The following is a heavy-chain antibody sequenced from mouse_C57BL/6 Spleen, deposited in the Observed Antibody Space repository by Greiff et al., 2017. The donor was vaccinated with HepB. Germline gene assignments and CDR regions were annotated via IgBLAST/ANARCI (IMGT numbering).Heavy chain of an antibody. CDR1: GYSITSGYY. V-gene: IGHV3-6*01. Sequence: DVKLQESGPGLVKPSQSLSLTCSVTGYSITSGYYWNWIRQFPGNKLEWMGYISYDGSNNYNPSLKNRISITRDTSKNQFFLKLNSVTTEDTATYYCAREHYYGSSYFDYWGQGTTLTVSS. CDR3: AREHYYGSSYFDY. J-gene: IGHJ2*01. CDR2: ISYDGSN. D-gene: IGHD1-1*01.